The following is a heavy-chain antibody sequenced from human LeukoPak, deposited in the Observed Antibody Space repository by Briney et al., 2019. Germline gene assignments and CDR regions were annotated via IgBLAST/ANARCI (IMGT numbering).Heavy chain of an antibody. J-gene: IGHJ4*02. CDR2: INPSGST. Sequence: ASVKVSCKASGYTFTSYYMRWVRQAPGQGLEWMGIINPSGSTTYAQKFQGRVTMTRDMSTSTVYMELSSLRSEDTAVYYCARGLTIIDYWGQGTLVTVSS. V-gene: IGHV1-46*01. CDR1: GYTFTSYY. D-gene: IGHD5-24*01. CDR3: ARGLTIIDY.